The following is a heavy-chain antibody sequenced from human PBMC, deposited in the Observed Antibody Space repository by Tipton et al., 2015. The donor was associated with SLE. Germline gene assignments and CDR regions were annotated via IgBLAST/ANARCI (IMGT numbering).Heavy chain of an antibody. D-gene: IGHD5-12*01. CDR3: AKEYSGYPLIDY. CDR2: IKQDGSEK. Sequence: GPLRLSCAASGFIFSDYYMSWIRQAPGKGLELVANIKQDGSEKYYVDSVKGRFTISRDNAKNSLYLQMNNLRAEDTAVYYCAKEYSGYPLIDYWGQGTLVTVSS. CDR1: GFIFSDYY. V-gene: IGHV3-7*01. J-gene: IGHJ4*02.